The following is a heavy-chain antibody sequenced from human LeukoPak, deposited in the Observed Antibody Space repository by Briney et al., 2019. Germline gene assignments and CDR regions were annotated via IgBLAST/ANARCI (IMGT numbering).Heavy chain of an antibody. CDR1: GFTFSDYY. V-gene: IGHV3-11*04. CDR3: AASPPDIAYQYSSGWYFDY. Sequence: PGGSLRLSCAASGFTFSDYYMSWIRQAPGKGLEWVSYISSSGSTIYYADSVKGRFTISRDNAKNSLYLQMNSLRAEDTAVYYCAASPPDIAYQYSSGWYFDYWGQGTLVTVSS. CDR2: ISSSGSTI. D-gene: IGHD6-19*01. J-gene: IGHJ4*02.